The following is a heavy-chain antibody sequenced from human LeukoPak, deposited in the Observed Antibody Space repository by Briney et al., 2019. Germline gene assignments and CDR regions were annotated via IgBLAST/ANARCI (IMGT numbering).Heavy chain of an antibody. V-gene: IGHV4-31*03. Sequence: SQTLSLTCTVSGGSVSSGGYYWSWIRQHPGKGLGWIVYVYYGGNTYYNPSLHSRVGMSVDTSKNQFSLKLSSVTLADTAVYYCARAQYSYGSGSYFDFWGQGTLVTVSS. CDR2: VYYGGNT. J-gene: IGHJ5*01. D-gene: IGHD3-10*01. CDR1: GGSVSSGGYY. CDR3: ARAQYSYGSGSYFDF.